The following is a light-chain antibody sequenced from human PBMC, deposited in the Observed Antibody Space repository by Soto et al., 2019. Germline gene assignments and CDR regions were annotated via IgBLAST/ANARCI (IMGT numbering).Light chain of an antibody. V-gene: IGKV3D-20*02. J-gene: IGKJ5*01. CDR3: QQHNQWPIT. CDR2: GAS. Sequence: EVVLTQSPGTLSLSPGERATLSCRASQTVSSSYLAWYQQKPGQAPRLLIYGASTRATGIPDRFSGSGSGTDFTLTINSLQSEDSAVYYCQQHNQWPITFGQGTRLEIK. CDR1: QTVSSSY.